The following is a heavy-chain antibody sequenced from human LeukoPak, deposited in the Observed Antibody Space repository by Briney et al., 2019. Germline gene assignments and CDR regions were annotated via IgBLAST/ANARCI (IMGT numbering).Heavy chain of an antibody. V-gene: IGHV3-48*02. CDR1: GFTFRTYS. J-gene: IGHJ4*02. D-gene: IGHD3-10*01. Sequence: PGRSLRLSCAVSGFTFRTYSMNWVRQAPGKGLEWVSYISSTTSTIYYADSVRGRFTISRDNAKNSLYLQMNSLRDEDTAVYFCARDPYGSGYYYFDYWGQGTLVTVSS. CDR3: ARDPYGSGYYYFDY. CDR2: ISSTTSTI.